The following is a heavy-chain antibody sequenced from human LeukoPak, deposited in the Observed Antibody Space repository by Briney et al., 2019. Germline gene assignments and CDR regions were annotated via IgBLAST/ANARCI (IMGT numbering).Heavy chain of an antibody. CDR3: ARRDDSSGYYYDAFDI. J-gene: IGHJ3*02. Sequence: GGSLSLSCAASGFTFSSYSMNWVRQAPGKGLEWVANIKQDGSEKYYVDSVKGRFTISRDNAKNSLYLQMNSLRAEDTAVYYCARRDDSSGYYYDAFDIWGQGTMVTVSS. D-gene: IGHD3-22*01. CDR2: IKQDGSEK. V-gene: IGHV3-7*01. CDR1: GFTFSSYS.